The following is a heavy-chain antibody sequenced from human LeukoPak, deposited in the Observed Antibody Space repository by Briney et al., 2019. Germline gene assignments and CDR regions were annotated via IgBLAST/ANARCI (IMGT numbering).Heavy chain of an antibody. V-gene: IGHV4-59*01. CDR1: GGSIIGYY. CDR3: ARSRVWSDYWGYFDY. D-gene: IGHD3-3*01. Sequence: PSETLSLTCTVSGGSIIGYYWNWIRQPPGKGLDWIGYIYHSGSTNYNPSLKSRVTISVDTSKTQISLKLRAVTAADTAVYYCARSRVWSDYWGYFDYWGRGTLVTVSS. J-gene: IGHJ4*02. CDR2: IYHSGST.